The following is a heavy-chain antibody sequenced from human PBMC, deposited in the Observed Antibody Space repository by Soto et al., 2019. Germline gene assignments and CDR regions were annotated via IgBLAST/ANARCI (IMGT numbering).Heavy chain of an antibody. Sequence: QVQLVQSGAEVRKPGSSVKVSCKASGGTFSNHAISWVRQAPGQGPEWMGGIIPLSGTTNYVQKFQGRLTITADESMTTAYMELSSLRYEDTAVYYCARGPDRSGFYLFDYWGQGTLVAVSS. CDR2: IIPLSGTT. J-gene: IGHJ4*02. V-gene: IGHV1-69*01. CDR1: GGTFSNHA. CDR3: ARGPDRSGFYLFDY. D-gene: IGHD3-22*01.